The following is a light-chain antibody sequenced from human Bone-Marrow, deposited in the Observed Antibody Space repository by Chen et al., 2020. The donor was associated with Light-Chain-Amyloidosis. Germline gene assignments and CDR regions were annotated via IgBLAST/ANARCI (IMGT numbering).Light chain of an antibody. CDR1: SSNIGNNY. Sequence: QSVLPHPPSASGTPGQRVTITCSATSSNIGNNYIYWYQQFPGPDPILLIYRNNQRPSGVTGRFAGSKSGTSASLAIRGHRPEDEADYYCSAWDDSLSAVVFGGGTKLTVL. V-gene: IGLV1-47*01. J-gene: IGLJ2*01. CDR2: RNN. CDR3: SAWDDSLSAVV.